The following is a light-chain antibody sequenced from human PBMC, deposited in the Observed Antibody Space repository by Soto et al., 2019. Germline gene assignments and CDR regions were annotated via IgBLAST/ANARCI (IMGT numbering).Light chain of an antibody. CDR3: QQYDEWPQT. Sequence: VLTQSPGTLSLSPGERATLSCRASQSVPGKFLAWYQQKPGQAPRLLIYGASTRATGIPARFSGSGSGTEFTLSISSLQSEDFALYYCQQYDEWPQTFGQGTKVDI. J-gene: IGKJ1*01. CDR1: QSVPGKF. CDR2: GAS. V-gene: IGKV3-15*01.